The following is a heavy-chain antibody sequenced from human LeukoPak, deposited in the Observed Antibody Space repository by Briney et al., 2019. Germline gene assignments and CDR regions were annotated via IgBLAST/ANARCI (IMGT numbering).Heavy chain of an antibody. J-gene: IGHJ4*02. V-gene: IGHV1-18*01. Sequence: ASVKVSCKASGGTFSSYAISWVRQAPGQGLEWMGWISAYNGNTNYAQKLQGRVTMTTDTSTSTAYMELRSLRSDDTAVYYCARDLDVVVPAATTGLFDYWGQGTLVTVSS. CDR3: ARDLDVVVPAATTGLFDY. D-gene: IGHD2-2*01. CDR2: ISAYNGNT. CDR1: GGTFSSYA.